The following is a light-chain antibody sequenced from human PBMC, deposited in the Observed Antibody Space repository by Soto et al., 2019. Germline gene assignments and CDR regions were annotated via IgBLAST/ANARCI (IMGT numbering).Light chain of an antibody. V-gene: IGLV2-14*01. CDR3: FSFTTTSTHV. CDR1: SSNIGGYNS. J-gene: IGLJ1*01. Sequence: QSALTQPASVSGSPGQSITISCTGTSSNIGGYNSVCWYQQHPGKVPKLLIYEVSNRPSGVSSRFSGSKSGNTASLSISGLQAEDEADYYCFSFTTTSTHVFGTGTKLTVL. CDR2: EVS.